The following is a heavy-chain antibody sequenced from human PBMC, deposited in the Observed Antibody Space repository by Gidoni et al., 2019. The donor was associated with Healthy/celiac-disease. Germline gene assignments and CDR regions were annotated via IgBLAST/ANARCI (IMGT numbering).Heavy chain of an antibody. CDR3: ARDYGSGSYGGFDY. V-gene: IGHV3-48*03. D-gene: IGHD3-10*01. CDR2: ISSSGSTI. J-gene: IGHJ4*02. Sequence: EVQLVESGGGLVQPGGSLRLSCAASGFTFSSYEMNWVRQAPGKGLEWVSYISSSGSTIYYADSVKGRFTISRDNAKNSLYLKMNSLRAEDTAVYYCARDYGSGSYGGFDYWGQGTLVTVSS. CDR1: GFTFSSYE.